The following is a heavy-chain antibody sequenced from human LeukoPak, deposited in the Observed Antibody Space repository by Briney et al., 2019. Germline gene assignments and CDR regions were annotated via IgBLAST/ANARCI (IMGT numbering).Heavy chain of an antibody. V-gene: IGHV3-33*01. J-gene: IGHJ6*02. CDR1: GFTFSSYG. Sequence: PGRSLRLSCAASGFTFSSYGMHWVRQAPGKGLEWVAVIWYDGSNKYYADSVKGRFTISRDNSKNTLYLQMNSLRAEDTAVYYCARDGACVTTVTPPHYYYYYYGMDVWGQGTTVTVSS. CDR2: IWYDGSNK. D-gene: IGHD4-17*01. CDR3: ARDGACVTTVTPPHYYYYYYGMDV.